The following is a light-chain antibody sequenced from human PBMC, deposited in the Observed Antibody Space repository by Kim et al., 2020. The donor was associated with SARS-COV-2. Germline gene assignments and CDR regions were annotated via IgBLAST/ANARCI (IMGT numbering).Light chain of an antibody. J-gene: IGLJ1*01. CDR1: NIGSKS. V-gene: IGLV3-21*04. CDR2: YDS. CDR3: QVWDSSSDHYV. Sequence: SYELTQPPSVSVAPGKTARITCGRNNIGSKSVHWYQQKPGQAPVLVIYYDSDRPSGIPERFSGSNSGNTATLTISRVEAGDEADYYCQVWDSSSDHYVCG.